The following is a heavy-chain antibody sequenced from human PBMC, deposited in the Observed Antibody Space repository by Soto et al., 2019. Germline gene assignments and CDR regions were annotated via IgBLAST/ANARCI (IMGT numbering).Heavy chain of an antibody. D-gene: IGHD7-27*01. V-gene: IGHV3-23*01. CDR2: ISGSGGST. J-gene: IGHJ6*02. CDR3: ARESILGLHYYYYGMDV. Sequence: PGGSLRLSCAASGFTFSSYAMSWVRQAPGKGLEWVSAISGSGGSTYYAGSVKGRFTISRDNSKNTLYLQMNSLRAEDTAVYYCARESILGLHYYYYGMDVWGQGTTVTVSS. CDR1: GFTFSSYA.